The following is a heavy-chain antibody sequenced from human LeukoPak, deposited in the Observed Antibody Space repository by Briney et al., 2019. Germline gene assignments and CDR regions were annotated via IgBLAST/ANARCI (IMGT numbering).Heavy chain of an antibody. J-gene: IGHJ5*02. CDR2: IYTSGST. Sequence: SETLSLTCTVSGGSISSYYWSWIRQPAGKGLEWIGRIYTSGSTNYNPSLKSRVTMSVDTSKNQFSLKLSSVTAADTAVYYCARDLMVRGVMDRHNWFDPWGQGTLVTVSS. CDR3: ARDLMVRGVMDRHNWFDP. CDR1: GGSISSYY. D-gene: IGHD3-10*01. V-gene: IGHV4-4*07.